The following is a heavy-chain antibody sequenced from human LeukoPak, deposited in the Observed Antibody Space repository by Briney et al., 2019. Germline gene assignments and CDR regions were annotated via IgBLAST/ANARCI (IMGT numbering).Heavy chain of an antibody. D-gene: IGHD5-12*01. Sequence: PGRSLRLSCAASGFTFSSYAMHWVRQAPGKGLEWVAVISYDGSNKYYADSVKGRFTISRDSSKNTLYLQMNSLRAEDTAVYYCARDREVATIVYYFDYWGQGTLVTVSS. V-gene: IGHV3-30*04. CDR2: ISYDGSNK. CDR1: GFTFSSYA. CDR3: ARDREVATIVYYFDY. J-gene: IGHJ4*02.